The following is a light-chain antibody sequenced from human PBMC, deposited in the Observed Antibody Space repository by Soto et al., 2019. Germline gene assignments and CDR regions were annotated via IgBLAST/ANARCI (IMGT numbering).Light chain of an antibody. J-gene: IGKJ2*01. V-gene: IGKV3D-15*01. Sequence: EIVMTQSPATLSVSPGERATLSCRASQSVRDNLAWYQQKPGQAPRLLIYGASTRATGIPARFSGIGSGTEFTLTISSLQSEDFAVYYCQQYGSSPYTFGLGTKLEIK. CDR1: QSVRDN. CDR3: QQYGSSPYT. CDR2: GAS.